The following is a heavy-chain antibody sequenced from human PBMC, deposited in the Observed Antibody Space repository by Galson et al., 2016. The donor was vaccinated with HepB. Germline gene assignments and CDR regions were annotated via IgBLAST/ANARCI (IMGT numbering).Heavy chain of an antibody. CDR3: AGWTVCDANDYGLIWGQDGVDT. V-gene: IGHV5-51*03. Sequence: QSGAEVKEPGESLKISCKGSGYTFTSYWIGWVRQMPGKGLGWMGIIHPRDSDTRYSPSFQGQVTISADKSISTAPLQWSSLKASDTALYYCAGWTVCDANDYGLIWGQDGVDTWGQGTMVTVSS. CDR1: GYTFTSYW. CDR2: IHPRDSDT. J-gene: IGHJ3*02. D-gene: IGHD5-12*01.